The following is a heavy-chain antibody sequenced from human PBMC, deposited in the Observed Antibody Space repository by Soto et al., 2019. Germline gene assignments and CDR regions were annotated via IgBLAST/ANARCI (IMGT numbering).Heavy chain of an antibody. J-gene: IGHJ4*02. V-gene: IGHV3-7*03. CDR2: IKQDGSEK. CDR3: ARDGSGWH. Sequence: LRLSFGASGFTFSSYWMSWVRQAPGKGLEWVANIKQDGSEKYYVDSVKGRFTISRDNAKNSLYLQMNSLRAEDTAVYYCARDGSGWHWGQGTLVTVSS. CDR1: GFTFSSYW. D-gene: IGHD6-19*01.